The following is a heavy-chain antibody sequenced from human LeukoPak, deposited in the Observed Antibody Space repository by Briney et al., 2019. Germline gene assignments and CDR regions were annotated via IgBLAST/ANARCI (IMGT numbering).Heavy chain of an antibody. V-gene: IGHV1-8*03. CDR2: MNPNSGNT. CDR1: GYTFTSYD. Sequence: GALVKVSCKASGYTFTSYDINWVRQAPGQGLEWMGWMNPNSGNTGYAQKFQGRVTITRNTSISTAYMELSSLRSEDTAVYYCARVDRSAARSSFGYWGQGTLVTVSS. J-gene: IGHJ4*02. D-gene: IGHD6-6*01. CDR3: ARVDRSAARSSFGY.